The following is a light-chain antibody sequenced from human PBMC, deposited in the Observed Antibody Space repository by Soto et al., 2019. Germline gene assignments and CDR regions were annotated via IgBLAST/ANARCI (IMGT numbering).Light chain of an antibody. CDR2: GAS. J-gene: IGKJ4*01. CDR3: HHSNNWPLA. CDR1: QSFNSIY. Sequence: VVTQSPGTLSLSPGERATLSCRASQSFNSIYLAWYQQKPGQAPRLLIYGASSRATGIPDRFSGSGSGTEFTLSITRLQSEDFAVYYCHHSNNWPLAFAGGTKVDIK. V-gene: IGKV3D-15*01.